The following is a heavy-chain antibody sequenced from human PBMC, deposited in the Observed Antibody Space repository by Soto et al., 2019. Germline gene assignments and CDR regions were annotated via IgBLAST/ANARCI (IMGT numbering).Heavy chain of an antibody. D-gene: IGHD7-27*01. Sequence: QVQLQESGPGLVKPSETLSLTCTVSGGSINNHYWSWIRQPPGKGLEWIGYIYYSGSTNYNPSLKSRVTMSVDTSKTQFSLNLTSLTAADTAIYYCARANWYSEYWGQGTLVTVSS. CDR3: ARANWYSEY. J-gene: IGHJ4*02. CDR1: GGSINNHY. CDR2: IYYSGST. V-gene: IGHV4-59*11.